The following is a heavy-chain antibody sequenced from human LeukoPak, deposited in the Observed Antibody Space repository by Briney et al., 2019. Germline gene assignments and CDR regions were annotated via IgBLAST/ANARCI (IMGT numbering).Heavy chain of an antibody. V-gene: IGHV3-21*01. CDR1: GFTFSSYS. D-gene: IGHD6-13*01. Sequence: PGMSLRLSCAASGFTFSSYSMNWVRQAPGKGLEWVSSISSSSSYIYYADSVKGRFTISRDNAKNSLYLQMNSLRAEDTAVYYCAGTSSWYESGAFDIWGQGTMVTVSS. J-gene: IGHJ3*02. CDR2: ISSSSSYI. CDR3: AGTSSWYESGAFDI.